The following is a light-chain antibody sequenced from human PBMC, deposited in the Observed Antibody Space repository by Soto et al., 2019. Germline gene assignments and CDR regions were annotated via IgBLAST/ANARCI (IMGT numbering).Light chain of an antibody. CDR3: QQYNNWPYT. Sequence: EIVMTQSPATLSVSPGERATLSCRASQSVSSNLAGYQQKPGQAPRLLIYGASTRATGIPARFSGSESGTEFTLTISSLQSEDFAVYYCQQYNNWPYTFGQGTKLEIK. CDR1: QSVSSN. CDR2: GAS. J-gene: IGKJ2*01. V-gene: IGKV3-15*01.